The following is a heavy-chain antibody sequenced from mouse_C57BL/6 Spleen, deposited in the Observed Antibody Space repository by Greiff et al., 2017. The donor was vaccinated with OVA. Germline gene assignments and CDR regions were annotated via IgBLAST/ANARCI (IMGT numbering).Heavy chain of an antibody. V-gene: IGHV1-19*01. Sequence: EVQLQQSGPVLVKPGASVKMSCKASGYTFTDYYMNWVKQSHGKSLEWIGVINPYNGGTSYNQKFKGKATLTVDKSSSTAYMELNSLTSEDSAVYYCARDYYGSSHYAMDYWGQGTSVTVSS. CDR1: GYTFTDYY. J-gene: IGHJ4*01. CDR3: ARDYYGSSHYAMDY. D-gene: IGHD1-1*01. CDR2: INPYNGGT.